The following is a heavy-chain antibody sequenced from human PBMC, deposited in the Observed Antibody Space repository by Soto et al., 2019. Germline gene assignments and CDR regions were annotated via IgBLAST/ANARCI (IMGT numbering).Heavy chain of an antibody. Sequence: TLSLTCTVSGGSISSSSYYWGWIRQPPGKGLEWIGYIYYSGSTYYNPSLKSRVTISVDTSKNQFSLKLSSVTAADTAVYYCARRYSGYGDYWGQGTLVTVSS. CDR3: ARRYSGYGDY. CDR2: IYYSGST. CDR1: GGSISSSSYY. J-gene: IGHJ4*02. V-gene: IGHV4-31*03. D-gene: IGHD5-12*01.